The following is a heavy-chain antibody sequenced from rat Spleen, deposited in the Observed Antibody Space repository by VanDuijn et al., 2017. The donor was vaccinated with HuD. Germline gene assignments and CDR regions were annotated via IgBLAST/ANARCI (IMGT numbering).Heavy chain of an antibody. CDR2: INKDSRTI. CDR1: GFNFNDDW. Sequence: EVKLVESGGGLVQPGRSLKLSCEASGFNFNDDWMGWVRQAPGKGLEWIGEINKDSRTIKYIPSLKDRITISRDNAQNTLYLQMSKLGSEDKAIYYCARQRGPSWFAYWGQGSLVTVSS. D-gene: IGHD3-1*01. J-gene: IGHJ3*01. V-gene: IGHV4-2*01. CDR3: ARQRGPSWFAY.